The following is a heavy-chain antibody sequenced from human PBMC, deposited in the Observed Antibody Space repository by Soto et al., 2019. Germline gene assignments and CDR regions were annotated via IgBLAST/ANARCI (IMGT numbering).Heavy chain of an antibody. CDR2: INPNSGGT. Sequence: ASVKVSCKASGYTFTGYYMHWVRQAPGQGLEWMGWINPNSGGTNYAQKFQGWVTMTRDTSISTAYMELSRLRSDDTAVYYCARAKSPTLIRYFDWFPYPFFDYWGQGTLVTVSS. CDR3: ARAKSPTLIRYFDWFPYPFFDY. J-gene: IGHJ4*02. CDR1: GYTFTGYY. D-gene: IGHD3-9*01. V-gene: IGHV1-2*04.